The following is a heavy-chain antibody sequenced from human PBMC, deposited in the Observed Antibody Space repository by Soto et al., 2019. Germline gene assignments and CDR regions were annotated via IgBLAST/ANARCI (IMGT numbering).Heavy chain of an antibody. V-gene: IGHV3-23*01. CDR1: GFAFGNYP. J-gene: IGHJ3*02. Sequence: EAQLLQSGGGLVPPGGSLRLSCVDSGFAFGNYPMAWVRQTPGKGLQWISTISGSGGMTDYEDSVRGRFTVSIDHSKDTVHLQMTSLRADDTAVYYCAKDRTMARGIRAFDIWGQGTTVTISS. CDR3: AKDRTMARGIRAFDI. D-gene: IGHD3-10*01. CDR2: ISGSGGMT.